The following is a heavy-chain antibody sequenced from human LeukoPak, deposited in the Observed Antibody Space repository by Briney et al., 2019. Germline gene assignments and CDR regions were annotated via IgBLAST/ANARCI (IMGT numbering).Heavy chain of an antibody. J-gene: IGHJ4*02. Sequence: GGSLRLSCVTSGFMFSNYAMSWVRQAPGKGLEWVSIISGSGERTYYADSVKGRFAVSGDNSKNTLYLQMMSLRAEDTAVYYCVSQSYSGSDNYYFHYWGQGTLVAVSS. CDR3: VSQSYSGSDNYYFHY. CDR1: GFMFSNYA. D-gene: IGHD1-26*01. V-gene: IGHV3-23*01. CDR2: ISGSGERT.